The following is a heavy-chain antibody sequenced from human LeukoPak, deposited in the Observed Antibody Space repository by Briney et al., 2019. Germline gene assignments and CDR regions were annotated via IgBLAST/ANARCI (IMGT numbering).Heavy chain of an antibody. J-gene: IGHJ4*02. D-gene: IGHD4-17*01. V-gene: IGHV4-34*01. Sequence: SETLSLTCAVYGGSFSGYYWSWIRQPPGKGLEWIGEINHSGSTNYNPSLKSRVTISVDTSKNQFSLKLSSVTAADTAVYYCARARGDYVRFDYWGQGTLVTVSS. CDR1: GGSFSGYY. CDR2: INHSGST. CDR3: ARARGDYVRFDY.